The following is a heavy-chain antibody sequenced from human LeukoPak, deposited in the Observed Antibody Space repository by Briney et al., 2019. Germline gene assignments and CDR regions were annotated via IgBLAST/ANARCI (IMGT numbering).Heavy chain of an antibody. CDR3: ARGQVLWFGELLYRANNWFDP. Sequence: PSETLSLTCTVSGYSISSGYYWGWIRQPPGKGLEWIGSIYHSGSTYYNPSLKSRVTISVDTSKNQFSLKLSSVTAADTAVYYCARGQVLWFGELLYRANNWFDPWGQGTLVTVSS. D-gene: IGHD3-10*01. V-gene: IGHV4-38-2*02. CDR1: GYSISSGYY. J-gene: IGHJ5*02. CDR2: IYHSGST.